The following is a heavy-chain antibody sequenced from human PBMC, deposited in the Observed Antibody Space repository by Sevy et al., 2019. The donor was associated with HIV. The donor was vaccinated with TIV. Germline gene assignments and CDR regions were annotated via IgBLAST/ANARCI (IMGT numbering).Heavy chain of an antibody. V-gene: IGHV3-48*01. CDR3: ARGGYDSWSGYYSLPIPKYGMDF. CDR1: GFTFSSYS. D-gene: IGHD3-3*01. CDR2: ISSNSSTI. J-gene: IGHJ6*02. Sequence: GGSLRLSCAASGFTFSSYSMNWVRQAPGKGLEWVSYISSNSSTIYYADSVKGRFTISRDNAKNSLYLQMNSLRAEDTAVYYCARGGYDSWSGYYSLPIPKYGMDFWGQGTTVTVSS.